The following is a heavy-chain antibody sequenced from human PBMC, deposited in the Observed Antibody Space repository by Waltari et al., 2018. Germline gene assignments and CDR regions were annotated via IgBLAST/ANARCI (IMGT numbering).Heavy chain of an antibody. V-gene: IGHV1-24*01. CDR2: FDPEDGAA. CDR1: GYTLTELS. D-gene: IGHD3-3*01. Sequence: QVQPEQSGAEVKKPGASVKVSCKVVGYTLTELSMNWVRQAPGKGLEGMGGFDPEDGAADCAQKFQGRLTLTEDTPANTAYMELTSLTSEDTAVYYCASGLIIPGRFRLGYWGQGTLVTVSA. J-gene: IGHJ4*02. CDR3: ASGLIIPGRFRLGY.